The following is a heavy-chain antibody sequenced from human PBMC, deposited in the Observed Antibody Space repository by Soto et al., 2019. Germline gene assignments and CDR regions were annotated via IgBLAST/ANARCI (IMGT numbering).Heavy chain of an antibody. D-gene: IGHD3-16*01. V-gene: IGHV1-69*01. CDR3: ANSRGGTFLGYHGMDI. Sequence: QVQLVQSGPEVKKTGTSVKVSCKASGGTFSSRAISWVRQAPGQGLEWWGGIIPVFGRVNYAEKFQDRVTITADESTGTVYMELSSLRSEDTALYYCANSRGGTFLGYHGMDIWGQGTTVSVSS. CDR1: GGTFSSRA. J-gene: IGHJ6*02. CDR2: IIPVFGRV.